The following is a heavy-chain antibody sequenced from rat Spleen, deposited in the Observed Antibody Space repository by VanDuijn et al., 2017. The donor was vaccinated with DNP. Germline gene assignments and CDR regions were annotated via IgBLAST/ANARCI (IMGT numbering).Heavy chain of an antibody. CDR2: IAARSGHT. CDR1: GFTFTDYN. Sequence: EVQLVESGGGSVQPGRSMKLSCAASGFTFTDYNMAWIRQVPGKGLEWVASIAARSGHTYYPDSVTGRFTLSRDDASATLYLQMDSLRSEDTATYYCVTGVYGGYEDWFAYWGQGTLVTVSS. J-gene: IGHJ3*01. CDR3: VTGVYGGYEDWFAY. D-gene: IGHD1-11*01. V-gene: IGHV5-25*01.